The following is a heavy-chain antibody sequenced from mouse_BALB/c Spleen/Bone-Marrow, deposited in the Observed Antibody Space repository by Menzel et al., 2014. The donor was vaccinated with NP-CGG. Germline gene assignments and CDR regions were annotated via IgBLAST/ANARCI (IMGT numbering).Heavy chain of an antibody. V-gene: IGHV5-9-4*01. J-gene: IGHJ3*01. D-gene: IGHD1-1*02. CDR2: ISTDGSYT. CDR1: GFTFSSYS. CDR3: VRDPGYGAVFDY. Sequence: EVQLVESGGGLVKPGGSLKLSCAASGFTFSSYSMSWVRQSPEKRLEWVGEISTDGSYTYYPHTVTGRFTISRDNATNYMQVGRSSSRADEASMYDCVRDPGYGAVFDYWGQGTPVTVSA.